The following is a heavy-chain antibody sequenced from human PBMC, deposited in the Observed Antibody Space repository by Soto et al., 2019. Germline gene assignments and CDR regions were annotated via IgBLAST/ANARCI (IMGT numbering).Heavy chain of an antibody. D-gene: IGHD3-16*01. CDR2: ISYTGRT. J-gene: IGHJ4*02. CDR1: GGSSTFGSYY. CDR3: ARGRKHYDVVVDSLPFFDF. V-gene: IGHV4-31*03. Sequence: QVQLQESGPGLVKPSQTLSLTCSVSVSGGSSTFGSYYWSWIRQHPGRGLEWVGHISYTGRTNYNPSLRSRVTISMGTPNNEFSLRLRSVTSADTAVYFCARGRKHYDVVVDSLPFFDFWGQGALVTVSS.